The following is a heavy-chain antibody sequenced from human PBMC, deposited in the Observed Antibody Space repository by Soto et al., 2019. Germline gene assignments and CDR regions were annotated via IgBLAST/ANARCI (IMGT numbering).Heavy chain of an antibody. CDR1: GSSFSTHT. CDR2: IIPMFGIT. CDR3: ARDLCCEAVTCFAELDS. D-gene: IGHD2-2*01. V-gene: IGHV1-69*08. Sequence: QVQLVQSGAELRRPGSSVKVSCEVFGSSFSTHTLSWVRQAPGRGPEWIGRIIPMFGITTYAERFQGRVTITADRSTNTAYTALCRLALGDRAVYDCARDLCCEAVTCFAELDSWGSGTLVTVS. J-gene: IGHJ5*01.